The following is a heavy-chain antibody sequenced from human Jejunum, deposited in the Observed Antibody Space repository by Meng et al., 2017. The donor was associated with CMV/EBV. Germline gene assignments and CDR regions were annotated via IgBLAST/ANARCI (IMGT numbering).Heavy chain of an antibody. CDR1: GYTFSNYS. V-gene: IGHV1-18*01. J-gene: IGHJ4*02. D-gene: IGHD3-22*01. CDR3: ARVEVAITSGDY. CDR2: ISSYNSNT. Sequence: QLVQSVGWVEQLGAAGKVSCNSSGYTFSNYSITWVRQGPGQGLEWMGWISSYNSNTNYEQTPQGRLAMTTVTSTSTDYMQLRSLRTDDTAVYYCARVEVAITSGDYWGQGTLVTVSS.